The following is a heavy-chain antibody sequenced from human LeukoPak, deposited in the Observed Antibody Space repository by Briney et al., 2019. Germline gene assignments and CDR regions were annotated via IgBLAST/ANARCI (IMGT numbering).Heavy chain of an antibody. D-gene: IGHD1-26*01. V-gene: IGHV3-21*01. CDR1: GFTLSSYN. CDR2: ITSGSCHI. CDR3: ARDPYSGSYGADYYYYMDV. J-gene: IGHJ6*03. Sequence: GGSLRLSCAASGFTLSSYNMDWVRHTPGQGLEWVSSITSGSCHIYYADPVKGRFTISRDNAKTSLYLQINSLRAEDTAVYYCARDPYSGSYGADYYYYMDVCGKQSTVTISS.